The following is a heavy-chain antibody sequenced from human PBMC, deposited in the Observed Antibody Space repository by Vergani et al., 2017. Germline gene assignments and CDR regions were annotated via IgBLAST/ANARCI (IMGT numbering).Heavy chain of an antibody. CDR3: AREPPLTGVFDY. D-gene: IGHD3-9*01. Sequence: QVQLVQSGAEVGKPGASVKISCKASGYTFTAYYIHWVRQAPEQGLEWVGVISPDGFSTFYAQEFQGRVTITRDTSTTTVYVEVTSLRSDDTAVYYCAREPPLTGVFDYWGQGTLVTVSS. V-gene: IGHV1-46*03. CDR1: GYTFTAYY. CDR2: ISPDGFST. J-gene: IGHJ4*02.